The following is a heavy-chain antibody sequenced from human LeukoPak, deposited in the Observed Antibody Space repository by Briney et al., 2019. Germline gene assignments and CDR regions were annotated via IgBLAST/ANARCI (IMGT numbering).Heavy chain of an antibody. D-gene: IGHD2-21*01. Sequence: SETLSLTCTVSGGSISSCSYYWSWIGQPPGQGRVWGVYINYSGSNNYHPSLRSGATISVDSTKTQFSLKLSSVTDADTAVYYCAGGRHIVVVIADDAFDIWGQGTMVTVSS. V-gene: IGHV4-61*01. CDR2: INYSGSN. J-gene: IGHJ3*02. CDR1: GGSISSCSYY. CDR3: AGGRHIVVVIADDAFDI.